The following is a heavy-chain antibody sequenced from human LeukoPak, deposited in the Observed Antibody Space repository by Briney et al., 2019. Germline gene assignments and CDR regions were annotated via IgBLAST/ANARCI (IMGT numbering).Heavy chain of an antibody. J-gene: IGHJ4*02. CDR1: GFTFSDHY. CDR2: ISSSSSYI. V-gene: IGHV3-21*01. D-gene: IGHD4-17*01. Sequence: PGGSLRLSCVASGFTFSDHYMNWVRQAPGKGLEWVSSISSSSSYIYYADSVKGRFTISRDNAKNSLYLQMNSLRAEDTAVYYCAREAPVTTTPFDYWGQGTLVTVSS. CDR3: AREAPVTTTPFDY.